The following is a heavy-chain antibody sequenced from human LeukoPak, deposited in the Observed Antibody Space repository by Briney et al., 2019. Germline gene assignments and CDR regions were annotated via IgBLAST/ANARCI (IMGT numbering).Heavy chain of an antibody. CDR1: GFTFSSYD. Sequence: GGSLRLSCAASGFTFSSYDMHWVRQVTGKGLEWVSSIVTAGDPYYPGSVKGRFTVSRDNAKSSLYLQLNSPRAGDTAVYYCARGGSGWYYFDYWGQGTLVTVSS. D-gene: IGHD6-19*01. CDR2: IVTAGDP. J-gene: IGHJ4*02. V-gene: IGHV3-13*05. CDR3: ARGGSGWYYFDY.